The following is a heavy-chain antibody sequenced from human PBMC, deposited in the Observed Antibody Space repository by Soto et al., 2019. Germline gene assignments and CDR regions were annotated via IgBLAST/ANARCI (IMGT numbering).Heavy chain of an antibody. D-gene: IGHD2-15*01. CDR2: ISSSSSSI. CDR3: ARAIRHCSGGSCTFDY. V-gene: IGHV3-21*01. J-gene: IGHJ4*02. CDR1: GFTFNSYS. Sequence: EVQLVESGGGLVKPGGSLRLSCAASGFTFNSYSMNWVRQAPGKGLEWVSFISSSSSSIYFADSVKGRFTISRDNAKNSLYLQMNSLRAEDTAVYYCARAIRHCSGGSCTFDYWGQGTLVTVSS.